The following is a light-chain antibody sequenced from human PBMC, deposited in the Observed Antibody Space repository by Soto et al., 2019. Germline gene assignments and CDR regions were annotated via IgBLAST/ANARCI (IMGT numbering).Light chain of an antibody. Sequence: QSVLTQPPSASGTPGQRVTISCSGGSSNIGTNYVYWYQQLPGTAPKLLIYRNHLRPSRVPDRFSASKSGTSASLAISGLRSEDEADYFCAGWDDSLHGLLFGSGTKLTVL. J-gene: IGLJ1*01. CDR2: RNH. CDR1: SSNIGTNY. V-gene: IGLV1-47*01. CDR3: AGWDDSLHGLL.